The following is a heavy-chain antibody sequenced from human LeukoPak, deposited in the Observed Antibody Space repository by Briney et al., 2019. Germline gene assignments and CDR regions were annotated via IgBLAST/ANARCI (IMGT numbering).Heavy chain of an antibody. CDR1: GFSFSSYA. CDR3: AKLPREYCSSTSCPNWFDT. J-gene: IGHJ5*02. CDR2: LRASGVTT. V-gene: IGHV3-23*01. Sequence: PGGSLRLSCAASGFSFSSYAMTWVRQAPGKGLEWVSALRASGVTTYYADSVKGRFTTARDNSKNTLYIHMNSLRAEDTAVYYCAKLPREYCSSTSCPNWFDTWGQGTLVTVSS. D-gene: IGHD2-2*01.